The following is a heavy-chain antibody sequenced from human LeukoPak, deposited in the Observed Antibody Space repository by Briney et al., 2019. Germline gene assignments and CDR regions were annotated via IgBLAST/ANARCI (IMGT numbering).Heavy chain of an antibody. Sequence: GGSLRLSCEGSGFSSSAHTMNWVRQAPGKGLEWVSSIDSTSTYIYYADSMKGRFSISRDNAKNSLYLQMSSLRAEDTAVYYCAREGQGAWYWFDLWGQGTLVTASS. CDR3: AREGQGAWYWFDL. CDR1: GFSSSAHT. D-gene: IGHD6-19*01. V-gene: IGHV3-21*01. CDR2: IDSTSTYI. J-gene: IGHJ5*02.